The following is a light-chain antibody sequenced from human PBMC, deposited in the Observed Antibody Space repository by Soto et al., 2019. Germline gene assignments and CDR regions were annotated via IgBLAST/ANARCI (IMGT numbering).Light chain of an antibody. CDR2: AAS. J-gene: IGKJ2*01. V-gene: IGKV1-8*01. CDR1: QGISSY. CDR3: QQYYSYHRT. Sequence: AIRMSQSPSSFSASTGDRVTITCRASQGISSYLAWYQQKPGKAPKLLIYAASTLQSGVPSRFSGSGSGTAFSLTISCLQSEDFATYYCQQYYSYHRTFGQGTKLEIK.